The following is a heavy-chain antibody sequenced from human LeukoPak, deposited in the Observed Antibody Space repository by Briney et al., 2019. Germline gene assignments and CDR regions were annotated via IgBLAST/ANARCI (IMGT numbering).Heavy chain of an antibody. CDR3: AREGLGAAAGTFDY. CDR1: GFTFSSYA. Sequence: GGSLRLSCAASGFTFSSYAMSWVRQAPGKGLEWVSAISGSDDSTYYADSVKGRFTISRDNSKNTLSLQMNSLRAGDTAVYYCAREGLGAAAGTFDYWGQGTLVTVSS. D-gene: IGHD6-13*01. V-gene: IGHV3-23*01. J-gene: IGHJ4*02. CDR2: ISGSDDST.